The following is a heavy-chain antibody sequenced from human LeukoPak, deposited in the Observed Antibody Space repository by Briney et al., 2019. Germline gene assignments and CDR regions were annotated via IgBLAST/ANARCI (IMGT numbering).Heavy chain of an antibody. CDR3: ARGRFLGVVIIRTFGFDY. D-gene: IGHD3-3*01. CDR2: INHSGST. J-gene: IGHJ4*02. Sequence: SETLSLTCAVYGGSFSGYYWSWIRQPPGKGLEWIGEINHSGSTNYNPSLKSRVPISVDTSKNPFSLKLSSVTAADTAVYYCARGRFLGVVIIRTFGFDYWGQGTLVTVSS. CDR1: GGSFSGYY. V-gene: IGHV4-34*01.